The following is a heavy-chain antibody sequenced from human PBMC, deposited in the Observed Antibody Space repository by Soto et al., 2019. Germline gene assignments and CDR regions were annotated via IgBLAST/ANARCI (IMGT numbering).Heavy chain of an antibody. J-gene: IGHJ4*02. CDR1: GVSVSTYY. CDR3: ARFRSTSSLDY. V-gene: IGHV4-59*02. D-gene: IGHD2-2*01. Sequence: KTSETLSLTCTVSGVSVSTYYWSWIRQPPGKGLEWIGYIYYSGSTNYNPSLKSRVTISVDTSKNQFSLRLTSVTAADTAVYFCARFRSTSSLDYWGQGTLVTVSS. CDR2: IYYSGST.